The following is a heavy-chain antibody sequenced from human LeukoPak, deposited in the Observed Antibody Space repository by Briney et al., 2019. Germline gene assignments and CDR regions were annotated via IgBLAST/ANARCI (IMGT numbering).Heavy chain of an antibody. V-gene: IGHV1-69*05. CDR3: ARAPRIGGPDYYYYYMDV. CDR1: GGTFSSYA. J-gene: IGHJ6*03. CDR2: IIPIFGTA. Sequence: SVKVSCKASGGTFSSYAISWVRQAPGQGLEWMGGIIPIFGTANYAQKFQGRVTITTDESTSTAYMELSSLRSEDTAVYYCARAPRIGGPDYYYYYMDVWGKGTTVTVSS.